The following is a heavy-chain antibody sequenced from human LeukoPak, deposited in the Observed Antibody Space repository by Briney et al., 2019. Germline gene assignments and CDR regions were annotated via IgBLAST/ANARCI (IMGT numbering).Heavy chain of an antibody. J-gene: IGHJ4*02. CDR3: ARYSDYGDYVYDY. D-gene: IGHD4-17*01. CDR2: IYYSGST. CDR1: GGSISSSSYY. Sequence: SETLSLTCTVSGGSISSSSYYWGWIRQPPGKGLEWIGSIYYSGSTYYNPSLKSRVTISVDTSKNQFSLKLSSVTAADTAVYYCARYSDYGDYVYDYWGQGTLVTVSS. V-gene: IGHV4-39*01.